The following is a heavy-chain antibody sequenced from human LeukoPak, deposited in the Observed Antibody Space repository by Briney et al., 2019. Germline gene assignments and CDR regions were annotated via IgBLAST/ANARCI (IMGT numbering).Heavy chain of an antibody. J-gene: IGHJ4*02. Sequence: GGTLRLSCAASGFTFNTYGMSWVRQAPGKGLEWVSGISGSGGSTYYADSVKGRFTISRDNSKNTLYLQMNSLRAEDTAVYYCAQKGGGSGFFDYWGQGTLVTVSS. CDR3: AQKGGGSGFFDY. CDR2: ISGSGGST. CDR1: GFTFNTYG. V-gene: IGHV3-23*01. D-gene: IGHD3-22*01.